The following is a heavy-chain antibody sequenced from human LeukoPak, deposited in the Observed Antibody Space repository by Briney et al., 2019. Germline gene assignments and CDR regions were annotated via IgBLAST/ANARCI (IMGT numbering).Heavy chain of an antibody. D-gene: IGHD4-11*01. J-gene: IGHJ4*02. CDR2: INPDGSAT. V-gene: IGHV3-7*04. Sequence: GKSLRLSCAASGFTFGTYWMTWVRQAPGKGLEWVANINPDGSATYHVDSVKGRFTISRDNAKNSLYLQMISLRAEDTAVYYCARAINYNFDYWGQGTLVAVSS. CDR3: ARAINYNFDY. CDR1: GFTFGTYW.